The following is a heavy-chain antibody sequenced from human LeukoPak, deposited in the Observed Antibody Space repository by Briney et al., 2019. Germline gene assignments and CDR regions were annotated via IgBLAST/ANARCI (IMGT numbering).Heavy chain of an antibody. D-gene: IGHD2-15*01. J-gene: IGHJ1*01. Sequence: PGGSLRLSCAASGFTFSSYGMHWVRQAPGKGLEWVAFIRYDGSNKYYADSVKGRFTISRDNAKNSLYLQMNSLRAEDTAVYYCARFETLVAATPRYFQHWGQGTLVTVSS. V-gene: IGHV3-30*02. CDR1: GFTFSSYG. CDR3: ARFETLVAATPRYFQH. CDR2: IRYDGSNK.